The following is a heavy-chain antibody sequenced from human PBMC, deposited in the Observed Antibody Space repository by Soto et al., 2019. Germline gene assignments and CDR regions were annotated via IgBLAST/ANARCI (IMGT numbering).Heavy chain of an antibody. CDR2: IYYSGST. V-gene: IGHV4-59*01. CDR1: GGSISSYY. J-gene: IGHJ4*02. Sequence: SETLSLTCTVSGGSISSYYWSWIRQPPGKGLEWIGYIYYSGSTNYNPSLKSRVTISVDTSKNQFSLKLSSVTAADTAVYYCARVTGRYFDYWGQGTMVPVYS. CDR3: ARVTGRYFDY.